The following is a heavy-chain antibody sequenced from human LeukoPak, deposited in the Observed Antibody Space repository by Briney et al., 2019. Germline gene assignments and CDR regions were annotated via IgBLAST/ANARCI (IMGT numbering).Heavy chain of an antibody. J-gene: IGHJ5*02. CDR3: ARWNAPLIAGYSWFDP. Sequence: GESLKISCQGSGYGFSAYWIGWVRPRPGKGLEWMGLIYPGNSNTYYSPSFQGQVTFSADRSINTAYLQWSSLKTSDTAFYYCARWNAPLIAGYSWFDPWGQGTLVTVST. D-gene: IGHD5-18*01. CDR2: IYPGNSNT. CDR1: GYGFSAYW. V-gene: IGHV5-51*01.